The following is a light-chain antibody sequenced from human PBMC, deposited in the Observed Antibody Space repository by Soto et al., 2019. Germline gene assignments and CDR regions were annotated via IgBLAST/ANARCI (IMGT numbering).Light chain of an antibody. Sequence: DIQMTQSPSSLSASVGDRVTITCRASRSISNYLNWYQQKSGKVPRLLIYAASSLQPGVPSRSSGTGTGTAFTLTITSLQPEDSATYYCQQSYSVPRFGPGTRVDLK. J-gene: IGKJ1*01. CDR3: QQSYSVPR. CDR1: RSISNY. V-gene: IGKV1-39*01. CDR2: AAS.